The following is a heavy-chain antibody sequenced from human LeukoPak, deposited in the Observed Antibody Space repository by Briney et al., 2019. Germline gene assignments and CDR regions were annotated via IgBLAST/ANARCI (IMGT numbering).Heavy chain of an antibody. CDR2: ISYDGSNK. J-gene: IGHJ4*02. Sequence: GRSLRLSCAASGFTFSSYAMHWVRQAPGKGLEWVAVISYDGSNKYYADSVKGRFTISRDNSKNTLYLQMNSLRAEDTAVYYCASKAAAGLFDYWGQGTLVTVSS. D-gene: IGHD6-13*01. CDR3: ASKAAAGLFDY. CDR1: GFTFSSYA. V-gene: IGHV3-30*01.